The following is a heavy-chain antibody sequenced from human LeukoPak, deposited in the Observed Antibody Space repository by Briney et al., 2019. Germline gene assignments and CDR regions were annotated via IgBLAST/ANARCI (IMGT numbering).Heavy chain of an antibody. V-gene: IGHV4-59*11. J-gene: IGHJ4*02. CDR2: IYHSGST. CDR1: GGSISTHY. Sequence: SETLSLTCSVSGGSISTHYWNWIRQPPGKGLEWIGYIYHSGSTNYNPSLKSRVTISIDTSKNQFSLKLTSVTAADTAVYYCARASPSIVVVPPAPNFGFWGQGTLVTVSS. CDR3: ARASPSIVVVPPAPNFGF. D-gene: IGHD2-2*01.